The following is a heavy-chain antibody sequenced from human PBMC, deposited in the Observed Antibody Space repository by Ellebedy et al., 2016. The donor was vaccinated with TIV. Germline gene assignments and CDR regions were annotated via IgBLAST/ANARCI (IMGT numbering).Heavy chain of an antibody. CDR1: GFTFSSYA. Sequence: GESLKISCAASGFTFSSYAMSWVRQAPGKGLEWVSTISNSGESTNNADSGKGRFTISRDNSKNTLYLQMNVLRAEDTAVYYCAKDRIVGARKFDDWGQGTLVTVSS. CDR2: ISNSGEST. CDR3: AKDRIVGARKFDD. V-gene: IGHV3-23*01. J-gene: IGHJ4*02. D-gene: IGHD1-26*01.